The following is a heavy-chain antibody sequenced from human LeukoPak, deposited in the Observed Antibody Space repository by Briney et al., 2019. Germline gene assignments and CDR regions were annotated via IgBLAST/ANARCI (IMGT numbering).Heavy chain of an antibody. CDR1: GFTFGTYS. CDR3: ARDQFRGPGGSPNWYFDL. V-gene: IGHV3-21*01. Sequence: PGGSLRLSCAASGFTFGTYSMNWVRQAPGKGLEWVSSISSSSSYIYYADSMKGRFTISRDDAKNSLYLQMNSLRAEDTAVYYCARDQFRGPGGSPNWYFDLWGRGTLVTVSS. D-gene: IGHD3-10*01. J-gene: IGHJ2*01. CDR2: ISSSSSYI.